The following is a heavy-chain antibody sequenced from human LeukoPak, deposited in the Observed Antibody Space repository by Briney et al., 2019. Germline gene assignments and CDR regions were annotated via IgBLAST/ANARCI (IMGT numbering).Heavy chain of an antibody. D-gene: IGHD6-13*01. J-gene: IGHJ4*02. Sequence: PGGSLRLSCAASGFTFSSYAMSWVRRAPGKGLEWVSAISGSGGSTYYADSVKGRFTISRDNSKNTLYLQMNSLRAEDTAVYYCAKDCPSSLQQLAHYFDYWGQGTLVTVSS. CDR3: AKDCPSSLQQLAHYFDY. CDR2: ISGSGGST. CDR1: GFTFSSYA. V-gene: IGHV3-23*01.